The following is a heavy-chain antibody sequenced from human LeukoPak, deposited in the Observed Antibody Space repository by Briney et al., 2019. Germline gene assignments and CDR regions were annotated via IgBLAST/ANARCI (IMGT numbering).Heavy chain of an antibody. V-gene: IGHV1-46*01. J-gene: IGHJ6*02. CDR1: GYTFTSYY. D-gene: IGHD4-17*01. CDR3: ATSTTVTTFDYYGMDV. Sequence: ASVKVSCKASGYTFTSYYMHWVRQAPGQGLEWMGIINPSGGSTSYAQKFQGRVTMTRDTSTSTVYMELSSLRSEDTAVYYCATSTTVTTFDYYGMDVWGQGTTVTVSS. CDR2: INPSGGST.